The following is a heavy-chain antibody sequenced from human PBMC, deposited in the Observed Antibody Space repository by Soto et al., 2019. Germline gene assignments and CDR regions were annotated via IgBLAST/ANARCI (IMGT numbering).Heavy chain of an antibody. CDR3: ARPSCGGDCYSPVY. Sequence: EVQLVESGGGLVQPGGSLRLSCAASGFIFSNYNMHWVRQAPGKGLEWVSYIRSSSNTIYYADSVKGRFTISRDNAKNSLYLQMNSLRAEDTAVYYCARPSCGGDCYSPVYWGQGTLVTVSS. CDR1: GFIFSNYN. D-gene: IGHD2-21*02. V-gene: IGHV3-48*01. J-gene: IGHJ4*02. CDR2: IRSSSNTI.